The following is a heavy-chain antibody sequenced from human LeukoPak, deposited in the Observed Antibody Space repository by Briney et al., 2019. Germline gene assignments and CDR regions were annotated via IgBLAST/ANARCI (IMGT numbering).Heavy chain of an antibody. D-gene: IGHD3-3*01. Sequence: PGGSLRLSCAASGFTFSSYGMHWVRQAPGKGLEWVAVISYDGSNKYYADSVKGRFTISRDNSKNTLYLQMNSLRAEDTAVYYCAKVSAYDFWSGYSDDFDYWGQGTLVTVSS. CDR1: GFTFSSYG. J-gene: IGHJ4*02. V-gene: IGHV3-30*18. CDR3: AKVSAYDFWSGYSDDFDY. CDR2: ISYDGSNK.